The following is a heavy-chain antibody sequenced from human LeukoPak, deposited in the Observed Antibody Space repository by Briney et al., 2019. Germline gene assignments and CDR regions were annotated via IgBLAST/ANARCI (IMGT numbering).Heavy chain of an antibody. CDR2: ISSSSSYM. CDR3: ARAKDYGDNDAFDI. D-gene: IGHD4-17*01. J-gene: IGHJ3*02. CDR1: GFTFSSYA. Sequence: GGSLRLSCAASGFTFSSYAMSWVRQAPGKGLEWVSAISSSSSYMYYADSVKGRFTISRDNAKNSLYLQMNTLIADDTAVYYCARAKDYGDNDAFDIWGQGTMVTVSS. V-gene: IGHV3-21*01.